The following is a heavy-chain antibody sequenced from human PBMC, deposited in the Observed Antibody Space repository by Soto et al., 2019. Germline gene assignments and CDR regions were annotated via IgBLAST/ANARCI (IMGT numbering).Heavy chain of an antibody. D-gene: IGHD3-10*01. CDR1: GGSFSIYS. CDR2: IIPIFGTA. J-gene: IGHJ4*02. V-gene: IGHV1-69*13. Sequence: ASVEVCCNAPGGSFSIYSIICVRQAPGKGLEWMGGIIPIFGTANYAQKFQGRVTITADESTSTAYMELSSLRSEDTAVYYCAREGSWYFDYWVQGSLVTVSS. CDR3: AREGSWYFDY.